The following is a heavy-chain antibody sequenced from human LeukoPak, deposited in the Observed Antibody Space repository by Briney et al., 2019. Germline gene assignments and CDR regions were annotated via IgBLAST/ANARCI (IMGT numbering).Heavy chain of an antibody. Sequence: GGSLRLSCAASGFTFSSYWMSWVRQAPGKGLEWVANIKQDGSEKYYVDSVKGRFTISRDNAKNSLYLQMNSLRAEDTAVYYCARELLGRNWNYFDYWGRGTLVTVSS. CDR3: ARELLGRNWNYFDY. J-gene: IGHJ4*02. CDR2: IKQDGSEK. D-gene: IGHD1-1*01. CDR1: GFTFSSYW. V-gene: IGHV3-7*01.